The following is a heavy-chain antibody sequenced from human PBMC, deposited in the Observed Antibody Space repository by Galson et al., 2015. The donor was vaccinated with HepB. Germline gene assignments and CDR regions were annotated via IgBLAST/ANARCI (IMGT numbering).Heavy chain of an antibody. CDR3: ARDQRDYYDPLDI. J-gene: IGHJ3*02. Sequence: ASGFTFGDYAMSWFRQAPGKGLEWVSYISSSSSTIYYADSVKGRFTISRDNAKNSLYLQMNSLRAEDTAVYYCARDQRDYYDPLDIWGQGTMVTVSS. CDR2: ISSSSSTI. V-gene: IGHV3-48*01. D-gene: IGHD3-22*01. CDR1: GFTFGDYA.